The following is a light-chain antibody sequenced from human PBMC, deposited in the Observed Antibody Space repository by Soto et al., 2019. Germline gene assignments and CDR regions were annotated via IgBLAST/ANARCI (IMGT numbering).Light chain of an antibody. J-gene: IGKJ1*01. V-gene: IGKV3-15*01. CDR2: GAS. Sequence: EKVMTQSPATLSVFPGERATVSCRASQNIISNLAWYQQKPGQAPSLLIYGASTREKGVPARFSGSGSGTEFTLTISSLQSEDSAVYYCQQYHNWPSWTFGQGTKVEMK. CDR1: QNIISN. CDR3: QQYHNWPSWT.